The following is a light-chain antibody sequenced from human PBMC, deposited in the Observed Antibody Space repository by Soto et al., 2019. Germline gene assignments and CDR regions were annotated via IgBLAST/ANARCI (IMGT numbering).Light chain of an antibody. J-gene: IGKJ2*01. Sequence: DIQMTQSPSSLSTSLRDRVTITCRASQSISSYLNWYQQKPGKAPKLLIYAASSLQSGVPSRFSGSGSGTDFTLTISNLQPEDFATYYCQQRYSIPYTFGQGTILEIK. CDR1: QSISSY. CDR2: AAS. V-gene: IGKV1-39*01. CDR3: QQRYSIPYT.